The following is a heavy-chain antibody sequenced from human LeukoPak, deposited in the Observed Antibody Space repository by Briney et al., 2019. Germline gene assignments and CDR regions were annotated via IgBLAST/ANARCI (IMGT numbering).Heavy chain of an antibody. D-gene: IGHD3-22*01. CDR3: ARDPVDSSGRYGMDV. J-gene: IGHJ6*02. V-gene: IGHV4-39*02. CDR2: IYYSGST. Sequence: PSETLSLTCTVSGGSISSSSYYWGWIRQPPGQGLEWIGSIYYSGSTYYNPSLKSRVTISVDTSKNQFSMKLSSVTAADTAVYYCARDPVDSSGRYGMDVWGQGTTVTVSS. CDR1: GGSISSSSYY.